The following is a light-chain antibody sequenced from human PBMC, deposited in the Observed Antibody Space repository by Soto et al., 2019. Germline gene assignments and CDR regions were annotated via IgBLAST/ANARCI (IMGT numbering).Light chain of an antibody. J-gene: IGKJ1*01. Sequence: EIVMTQSPATRSVSPGERATLSCRASQNVSSNLAWYQQKPGQAPRLLIYGASTRATGIPARFSGSGSGTEFALTISSLQSEDFAVYSCQQYNNWPPITFGQGTKVDIK. CDR2: GAS. V-gene: IGKV3-15*01. CDR3: QQYNNWPPIT. CDR1: QNVSSN.